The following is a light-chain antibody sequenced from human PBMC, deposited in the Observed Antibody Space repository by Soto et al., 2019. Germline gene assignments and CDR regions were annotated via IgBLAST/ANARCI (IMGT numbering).Light chain of an antibody. CDR1: QTISSL. Sequence: IQVTQSPSTLSASVGDRVTITCRASQTISSLLACYQQKPGRAPKLLIYKASTLKSGVPSRFSGSGSGTEFTLTISSLQPDDFATYYCQHYNSYSEAFGQGTKV. V-gene: IGKV1-5*03. CDR2: KAS. CDR3: QHYNSYSEA. J-gene: IGKJ1*01.